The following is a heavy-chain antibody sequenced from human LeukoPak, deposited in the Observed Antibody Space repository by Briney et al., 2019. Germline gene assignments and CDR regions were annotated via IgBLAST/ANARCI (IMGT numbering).Heavy chain of an antibody. CDR3: ARPGASSPGNWFAS. CDR1: GYTFTNHA. Sequence: ASVTVSCKASGYTFTNHAMHWVRQAPGQGLEWMGWIDTANGNTKYLQKFRGRVTITRDTSARIVYMELSSLRFEDTAVYYCARPGASSPGNWFASWGQGTLVTVSS. D-gene: IGHD6-13*01. J-gene: IGHJ5*01. V-gene: IGHV1-3*04. CDR2: IDTANGNT.